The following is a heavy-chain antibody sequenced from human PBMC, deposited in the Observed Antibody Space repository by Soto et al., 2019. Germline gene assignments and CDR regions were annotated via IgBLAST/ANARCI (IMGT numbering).Heavy chain of an antibody. D-gene: IGHD3-3*01. CDR3: ARGPPYHYDFWSGSRPASLYYFDN. CDR1: GGYFSGYD. Sequence: SETLSVTCAVYGGYFSGYDWSWIRQPPGKGLEWIGEINHSGSTNYNPSLKSRVTISVDTSKNQFSLKLSSVTAADTAVYYCARGPPYHYDFWSGSRPASLYYFDNWGQGTQVTVSS. V-gene: IGHV4-34*01. J-gene: IGHJ4*02. CDR2: INHSGST.